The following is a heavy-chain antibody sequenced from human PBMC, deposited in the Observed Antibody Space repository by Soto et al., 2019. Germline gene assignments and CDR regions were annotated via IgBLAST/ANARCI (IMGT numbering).Heavy chain of an antibody. CDR1: GYTFTSYG. Sequence: ASVKVSCKASGYTFTSYGISWVRQAPGQGLEWMGWISAHNGNTNYAQKVQGRVTMTTDTSTSTAYMELRSLRSDDTAVYYCASSPGLQYSQYWGQGTLVTVSS. CDR3: ASSPGLQYSQY. D-gene: IGHD2-21*02. CDR2: ISAHNGNT. V-gene: IGHV1-18*01. J-gene: IGHJ1*01.